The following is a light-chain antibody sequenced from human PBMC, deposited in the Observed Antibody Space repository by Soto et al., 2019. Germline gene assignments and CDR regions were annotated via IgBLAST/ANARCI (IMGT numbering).Light chain of an antibody. CDR3: HQYSISPRT. CDR1: ESVAGNY. Sequence: IALTQSPGTLSVSPEERVTLSCRASESVAGNYLAWYQQKPGQAPRLLIYGASYRATDIPFRFSGSGSGTDFTLNIDRLEPEDFGLFYCHQYSISPRTFGQGTKVEFK. CDR2: GAS. V-gene: IGKV3-20*01. J-gene: IGKJ1*01.